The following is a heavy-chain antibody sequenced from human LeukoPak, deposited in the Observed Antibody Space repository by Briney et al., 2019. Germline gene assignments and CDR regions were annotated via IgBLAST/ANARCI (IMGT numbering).Heavy chain of an antibody. CDR2: INPTDSEA. D-gene: IGHD1-7*01. V-gene: IGHV5-51*01. CDR3: ARELDYGDY. CDR1: GYSLTSHW. Sequence: GESLKISCKASGYSLTSHWIGWVRQMPGKGLEYMGMINPTDSEARYSPSFLGQVTISADKSISTAYLQWSSLEASDTAMYYCARELDYGDYWGQGTLVTVSS. J-gene: IGHJ4*02.